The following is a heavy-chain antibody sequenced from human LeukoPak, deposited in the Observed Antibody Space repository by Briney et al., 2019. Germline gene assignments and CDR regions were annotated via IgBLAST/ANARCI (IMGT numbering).Heavy chain of an antibody. Sequence: GGSLRLSCTVSGFTVSSNSWSWVRQAPGKGLEWVSFIYSGGNTHYSDSVKGRFTISRDNSKNTLYLQMKTLKAEDTAVYYCARDLHPRLAGFFDYWGQGTLVTVSS. CDR3: ARDLHPRLAGFFDY. D-gene: IGHD3-3*02. J-gene: IGHJ4*02. V-gene: IGHV3-53*01. CDR1: GFTVSSNS. CDR2: IYSGGNT.